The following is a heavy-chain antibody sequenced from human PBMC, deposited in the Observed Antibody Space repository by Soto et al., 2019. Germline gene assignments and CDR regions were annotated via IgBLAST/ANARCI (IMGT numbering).Heavy chain of an antibody. CDR2: IIPILGIA. V-gene: IGHV1-69*02. Sequence: SVKVSCKASGGTFSSYTISWVRQAPGQGLEWMGRIIPILGIANYAQKFQGRVTITADKSTSTAYMELSSLRSEDTAVYYCARAPSCGGDCYSEFNPDYWGQGTLVTVSS. J-gene: IGHJ4*02. D-gene: IGHD2-21*02. CDR3: ARAPSCGGDCYSEFNPDY. CDR1: GGTFSSYT.